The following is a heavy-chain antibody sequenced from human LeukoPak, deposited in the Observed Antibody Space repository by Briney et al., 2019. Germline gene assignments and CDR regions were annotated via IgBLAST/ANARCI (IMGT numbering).Heavy chain of an antibody. J-gene: IGHJ5*02. V-gene: IGHV1-3*02. D-gene: IGHD2-2*01. CDR3: ARGAYCSSTSCQEGEADWFDP. CDR2: SNAGNGNT. Sequence: ASVKVSYKASGYTFTSYAMHWVRQAPGQRLEWMGWSNAGNGNTKYSQEFQGRVTITRDTSASTAYMELSSLRSEDMAVYYCARGAYCSSTSCQEGEADWFDPWGQGTLVTVSS. CDR1: GYTFTSYA.